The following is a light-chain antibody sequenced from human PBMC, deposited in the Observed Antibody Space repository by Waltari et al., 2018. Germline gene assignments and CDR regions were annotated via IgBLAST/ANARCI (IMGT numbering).Light chain of an antibody. CDR3: CSYAGSYTSLYV. CDR1: SSDVGGYNY. Sequence: QSALTQPRSVSGSPGQSVTISCPGTSSDVGGYNYVSRYQQHPDKAPKLMIYDVSKRPSGVPDRFSGSKSGNTASLTISGLQAEDEADYYCCSYAGSYTSLYVFGTGTKVTVL. CDR2: DVS. V-gene: IGLV2-11*01. J-gene: IGLJ1*01.